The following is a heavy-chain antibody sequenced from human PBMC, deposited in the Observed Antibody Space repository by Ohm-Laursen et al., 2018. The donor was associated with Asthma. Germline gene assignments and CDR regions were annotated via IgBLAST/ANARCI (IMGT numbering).Heavy chain of an antibody. CDR2: IYPDGGEK. CDR3: ATKDYSNYDFDY. Sequence: SLRLSCAASGLPFSNFWMSWVRQAPGKGLEWVANIYPDGGEKYYVDSVDGRFTISRDNAKNSLYLQMNSLRAEDTAVYYCATKDYSNYDFDYWGQGTLVTVSS. D-gene: IGHD4-11*01. CDR1: GLPFSNFW. V-gene: IGHV3-7*02. J-gene: IGHJ4*02.